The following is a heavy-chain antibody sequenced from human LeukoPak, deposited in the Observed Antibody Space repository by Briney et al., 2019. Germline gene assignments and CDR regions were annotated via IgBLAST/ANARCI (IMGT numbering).Heavy chain of an antibody. CDR3: ARSGGNIYDWALDI. CDR2: INPDGTEK. V-gene: IGHV3-7*01. D-gene: IGHD3-16*01. J-gene: IGHJ3*02. Sequence: QPGGSLKLSCAGSGFTLNTYDMSWVRQAPGKGLEWVANINPDGTEKFYVDSLKGRLTISRDNGKNLVYLQMNSLRAEDTAVYYCARSGGNIYDWALDIWGQGKMVTVSS. CDR1: GFTLNTYD.